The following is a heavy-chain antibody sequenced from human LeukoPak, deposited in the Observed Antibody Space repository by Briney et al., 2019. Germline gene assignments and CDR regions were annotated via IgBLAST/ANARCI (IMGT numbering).Heavy chain of an antibody. D-gene: IGHD1-1*01. J-gene: IGHJ4*02. CDR3: ASAKRGTEYNY. Sequence: SETLSLTCTVSGGSISSYYWSWIRQPPGKGLEWIGYIYYSGSTNYNPSLKSRVTISVDTYKNQFSLKLSSVTAADTAVYYCASAKRGTEYNYWGQGTLVTVSS. CDR2: IYYSGST. CDR1: GGSISSYY. V-gene: IGHV4-59*01.